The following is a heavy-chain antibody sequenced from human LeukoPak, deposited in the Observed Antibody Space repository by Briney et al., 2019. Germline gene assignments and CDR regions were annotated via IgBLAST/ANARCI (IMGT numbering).Heavy chain of an antibody. CDR2: IFNSGST. CDR3: ARQWGSNFDY. CDR1: GDSISSYY. Sequence: PSETLSLTCTVSGDSISSYYWRWLRLPPGKGLEWIGYIFNSGSTNYSPPLTSRLPISIDTSKNQFSLKLTSVTAADTAVYYCARQWGSNFDYWGQGTLVTVSS. D-gene: IGHD7-27*01. V-gene: IGHV4-59*08. J-gene: IGHJ4*02.